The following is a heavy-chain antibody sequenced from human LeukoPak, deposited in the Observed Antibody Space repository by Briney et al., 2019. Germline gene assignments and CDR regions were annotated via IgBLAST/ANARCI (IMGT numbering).Heavy chain of an antibody. CDR1: GGSISSSSYY. CDR2: IYTSGST. D-gene: IGHD2-15*01. Sequence: PSETLSLTCTVSGGSISSSSYYWGWIRQPPGKGLEWIGRIYTSGSTNYNPSLNSRVTISVDTSKNQFSLKVSSVTAADTAVYYCARDGRRDWFDPWGQGTLVTVSS. J-gene: IGHJ5*02. CDR3: ARDGRRDWFDP. V-gene: IGHV4-39*07.